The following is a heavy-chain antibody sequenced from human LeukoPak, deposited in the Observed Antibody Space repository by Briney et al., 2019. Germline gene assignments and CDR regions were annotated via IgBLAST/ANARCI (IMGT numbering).Heavy chain of an antibody. D-gene: IGHD6-6*01. J-gene: IGHJ4*02. Sequence: GGSLRLSCAPTGFTFSSYGMSWVRRAPGKGLEWVSAISGSGGSTYYADSVKGRFTISRDNSKNTLYLQMNSLRAEDTAVYYCARGYTSSSEPFDYWGQGTLVTVSS. V-gene: IGHV3-23*01. CDR3: ARGYTSSSEPFDY. CDR2: ISGSGGST. CDR1: GFTFSSYG.